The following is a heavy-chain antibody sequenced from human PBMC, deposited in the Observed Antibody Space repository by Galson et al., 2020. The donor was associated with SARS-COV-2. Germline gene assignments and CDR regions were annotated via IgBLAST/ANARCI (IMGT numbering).Heavy chain of an antibody. CDR1: GGTFSSYA. CDR3: ARDYLGLQQWELLSYDYYYYYGMDV. Sequence: SVKVSCKASGGTFSSYAISWVRQAPGQGLEWMGGIIPIFGTANYAQKFQGRVTITADESTSTAYMELSSLRSEDTAVYYCARDYLGLQQWELLSYDYYYYYGMDVWGQGTTVTVSS. D-gene: IGHD1-26*01. CDR2: IIPIFGTA. J-gene: IGHJ6*02. V-gene: IGHV1-69*13.